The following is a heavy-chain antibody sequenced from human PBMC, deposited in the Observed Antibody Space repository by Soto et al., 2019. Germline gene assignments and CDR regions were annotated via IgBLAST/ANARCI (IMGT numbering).Heavy chain of an antibody. V-gene: IGHV3-66*01. D-gene: IGHD1-26*01. CDR1: GFTVSSNY. CDR3: ARTSGSHTPFDY. J-gene: IGHJ4*02. Sequence: EVQLVESGGGLVQPGGSLRLSCAASGFTVSSNYMSWVRQAPGKGLEWVSVIYSGGSTYYAGPLKGRFTISRDNSKNTLYHQMNSLRAEDTAVYYCARTSGSHTPFDYWGQGTLVTVSS. CDR2: IYSGGST.